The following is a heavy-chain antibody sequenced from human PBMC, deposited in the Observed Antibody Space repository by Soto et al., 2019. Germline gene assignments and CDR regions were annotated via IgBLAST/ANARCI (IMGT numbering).Heavy chain of an antibody. V-gene: IGHV4-59*13. D-gene: IGHD3-10*01. J-gene: IGHJ4*01. Sequence: SLTCTVSAGSINDFYWNCIRQPPGKGLEWDAYGFHSGIIDYNPSLRSRGAISLDTAKNEVSLKMPSVTAGGTAVYYCARSSGNFYLNFDYWGQGILVTVSS. CDR3: ARSSGNFYLNFDY. CDR2: GFHSGII. CDR1: AGSINDFY.